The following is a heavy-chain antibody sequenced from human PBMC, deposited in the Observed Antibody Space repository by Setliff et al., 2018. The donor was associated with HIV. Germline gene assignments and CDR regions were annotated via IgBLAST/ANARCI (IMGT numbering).Heavy chain of an antibody. D-gene: IGHD4-17*01. V-gene: IGHV3-21*01. CDR2: ISSSSTYM. CDR1: GFTFSSYR. Sequence: GGSLRLSCAASGFTFSSYRMNWVRQAPGKGLEWVSSISSSSTYMLYADSVRGRFTISRDNSKNMLYLQMNSLTTEDTAVYYCAKPTTVVTSYYFDSWGQGTQVTVSS. CDR3: AKPTTVVTSYYFDS. J-gene: IGHJ4*02.